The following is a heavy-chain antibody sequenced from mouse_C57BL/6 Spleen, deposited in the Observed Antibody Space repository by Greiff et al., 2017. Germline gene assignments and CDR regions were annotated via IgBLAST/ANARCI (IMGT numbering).Heavy chain of an antibody. Sequence: EVQLQQSGPGLVKPSQSLSLTCSVTGYSITSGYYWNWIRQFPGNKLEWMGYISYDGSNNYNPSLKNRISITRDTSKNQFFLKLNSVTTEDTATYYCARMNYYGNWYFDVWGTGTTVTVSS. CDR1: GYSITSGYY. D-gene: IGHD2-1*01. CDR3: ARMNYYGNWYFDV. J-gene: IGHJ1*03. CDR2: ISYDGSN. V-gene: IGHV3-6*01.